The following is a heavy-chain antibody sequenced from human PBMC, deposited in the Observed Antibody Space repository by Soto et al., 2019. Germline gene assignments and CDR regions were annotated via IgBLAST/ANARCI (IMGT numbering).Heavy chain of an antibody. J-gene: IGHJ4*02. Sequence: PSETLSLTCTVSGGSISSGYWSWVRQPPGKRLEWIGYIYYSGSTNCNPSLKSRVTMSVDTSKNEFSLRLTSVTAADTAVYYCARHPSGRRTYFDYWGQGTLVTVSP. CDR3: ARHPSGRRTYFDY. V-gene: IGHV4-59*08. CDR2: IYYSGST. CDR1: GGSISSGY.